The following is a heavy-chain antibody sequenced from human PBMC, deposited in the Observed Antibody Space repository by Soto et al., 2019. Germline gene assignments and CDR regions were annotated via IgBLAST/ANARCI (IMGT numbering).Heavy chain of an antibody. Sequence: EVQLVESGGGLVQRGGSLRLSCAASGLTFSSYSMNWVRQAPGKGLEWVSYISSSSSTIYYADSVKGRFTISRDNAKNSLYLQMNSLRAEDTAVYYCAFGEGCRYYYYGMDVGGQGTTVTVSS. CDR2: ISSSSSTI. CDR3: AFGEGCRYYYYGMDV. CDR1: GLTFSSYS. J-gene: IGHJ6*02. D-gene: IGHD2-15*01. V-gene: IGHV3-48*01.